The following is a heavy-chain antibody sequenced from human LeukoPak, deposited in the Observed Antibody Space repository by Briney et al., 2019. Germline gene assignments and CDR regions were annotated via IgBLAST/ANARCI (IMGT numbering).Heavy chain of an antibody. CDR2: INHNGNVN. J-gene: IGHJ6*02. CDR3: ARGGGLDV. Sequence: GGSLRLSCAASGFTFSNAYMNWVRQAPGEGLEWVASINHNGNVNYYVDSVKGRFTISRDNAKNSLYLQMSNLRAEDTAVYFCARGGGLDVWGQGATVTVSS. CDR1: GFTFSNAY. V-gene: IGHV3-7*03. D-gene: IGHD3-16*01.